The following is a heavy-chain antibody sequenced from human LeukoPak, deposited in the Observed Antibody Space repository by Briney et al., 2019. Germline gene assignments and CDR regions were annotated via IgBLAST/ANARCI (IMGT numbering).Heavy chain of an antibody. CDR3: ARDGMVVTPGYFDY. J-gene: IGHJ4*02. V-gene: IGHV4-4*07. D-gene: IGHD4-23*01. CDR2: IYTSGST. Sequence: PSETLSLTSTVSGGSISSYYWSWIRQPAGKGLEWIGRIYTSGSTNYNPSLKSRVTMSVDTSKNQFSLKLSSVTAADTAVYYCARDGMVVTPGYFDYWGQGTLVTVSS. CDR1: GGSISSYY.